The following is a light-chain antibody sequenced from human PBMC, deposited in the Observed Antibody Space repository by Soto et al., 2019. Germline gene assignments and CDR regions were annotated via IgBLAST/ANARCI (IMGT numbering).Light chain of an antibody. Sequence: QSVLTQPPSASGTPGQRVTISCSGSRSNIGKNYVYWYQQLPGTAPKLLIYRNNQRPSGVPDRFSGSKSGTSASLAISGLRSEDEADYHCAAWDDSLSGVAFGGGTKLTVL. V-gene: IGLV1-47*01. CDR2: RNN. J-gene: IGLJ2*01. CDR1: RSNIGKNY. CDR3: AAWDDSLSGVA.